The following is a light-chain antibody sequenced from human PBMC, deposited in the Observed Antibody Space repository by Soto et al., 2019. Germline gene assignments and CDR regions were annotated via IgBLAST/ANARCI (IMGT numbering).Light chain of an antibody. V-gene: IGKV3-15*01. CDR1: QSVSSN. CDR2: GAS. J-gene: IGKJ2*01. CDR3: QQYNNWPYT. Sequence: EIVMTQSPATLSVSPGERATLSCRASQSVSSNLAWYQRKPGQAPRLLIYGASTRATGIPARFSGSGSGTEFTLTISSLQSKDFAVYYCQQYNNWPYTFGQGTKLEIK.